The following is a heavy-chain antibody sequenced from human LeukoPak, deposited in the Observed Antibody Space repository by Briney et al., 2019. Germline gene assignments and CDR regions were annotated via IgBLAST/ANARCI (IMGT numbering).Heavy chain of an antibody. CDR2: INPNSGGT. D-gene: IGHD3-3*01. CDR1: GYTFTGYY. J-gene: IGHJ3*02. V-gene: IGHV1-2*02. CDR3: ASRPTYYDFWSGRDAFDI. Sequence: ASVKVSCKASGYTFTGYYMHWVRQAPGQGLEWMGWINPNSGGTNYAQKFQGRVTMTRDTSISTAYMELSRLRSDDTAVYYCASRPTYYDFWSGRDAFDIWGQGTMVTVSS.